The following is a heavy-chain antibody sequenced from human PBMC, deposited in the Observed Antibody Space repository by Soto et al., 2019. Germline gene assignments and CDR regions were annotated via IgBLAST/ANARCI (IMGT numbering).Heavy chain of an antibody. D-gene: IGHD5-12*01. J-gene: IGHJ4*02. CDR3: ARDFLEMATIYFDY. CDR1: GFTFSSYA. V-gene: IGHV3-30-3*01. CDR2: ISYDGGNK. Sequence: PGGSLRLSCAASGFTFSSYAMHWVRQAPGKGLEWVAVISYDGGNKYYADSVKGRFTISRDNSKNTLYLQMNSLRAEDTAVYYCARDFLEMATIYFDYWGQGTLVPVSS.